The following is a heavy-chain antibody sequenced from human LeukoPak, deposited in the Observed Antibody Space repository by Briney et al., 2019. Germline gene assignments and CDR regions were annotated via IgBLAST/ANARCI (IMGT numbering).Heavy chain of an antibody. CDR2: INHSGST. CDR3: ARGRSGSLWYWFDP. CDR1: GGSFSGYY. Sequence: PSETLSLTCAVYGGSFSGYYWSWIRQPPGKGLEWIGEINHSGSTNYNPSLKSRVTISVDTSKNQFSLKLSSVTAADTAVYYCARGRSGSLWYWFDPWGQGTLVTVSS. V-gene: IGHV4-34*01. J-gene: IGHJ5*02. D-gene: IGHD3-10*01.